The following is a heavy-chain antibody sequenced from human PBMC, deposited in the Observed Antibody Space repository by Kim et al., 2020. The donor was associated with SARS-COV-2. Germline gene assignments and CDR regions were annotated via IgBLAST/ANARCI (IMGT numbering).Heavy chain of an antibody. D-gene: IGHD3-16*01. CDR3: ARRSRGDGSPGY. J-gene: IGHJ4*02. Sequence: YCNPPLKSRVTISVDTSKKQFSLKLTSVPAADTAVYYCARRSRGDGSPGYWGQGTLVTVSS. V-gene: IGHV4-39*01.